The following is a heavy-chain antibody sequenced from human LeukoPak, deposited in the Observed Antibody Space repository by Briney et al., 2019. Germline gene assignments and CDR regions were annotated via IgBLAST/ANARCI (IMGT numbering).Heavy chain of an antibody. D-gene: IGHD3-22*01. CDR1: GFTFSSYG. CDR2: ISYDGNNR. V-gene: IGHV3-30*18. CDR3: AKDHYYYDSSGYYYCDY. Sequence: GRSLRLSCAASGFTFSSYGMHWVRQAPGKGLEWVAVISYDGNNRYYADSVKGRFTISRDNSKNTLYLQMNSLRAEDTAVYFCAKDHYYYDSSGYYYCDYWGQGTLVTVSS. J-gene: IGHJ4*02.